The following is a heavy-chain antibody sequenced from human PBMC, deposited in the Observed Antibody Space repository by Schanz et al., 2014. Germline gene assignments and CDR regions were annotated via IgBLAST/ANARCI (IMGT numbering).Heavy chain of an antibody. D-gene: IGHD1-7*01. J-gene: IGHJ4*02. V-gene: IGHV3-48*04. CDR3: AMGGYQLHH. CDR2: MIGSGSSV. CDR1: GLIFSTYT. Sequence: EVHLLESGGGLVQPGGSLRLSCTTSGLIFSTYTLNWVRQAPGKGLEWVSRMIGSGSSVFYADSVKGRFTISRDNAKNSLYLQMNSLRAEDTAVYYCAMGGYQLHHWGQGTLVTVSS.